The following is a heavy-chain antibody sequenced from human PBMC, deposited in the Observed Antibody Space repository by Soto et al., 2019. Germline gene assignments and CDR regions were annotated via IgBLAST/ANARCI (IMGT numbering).Heavy chain of an antibody. CDR3: ASFDCSGGSCYRYYGMDV. J-gene: IGHJ6*02. CDR1: GFTFSDHY. Sequence: GGSLRLSCAASGFTFSDHYMDWVRQAPGKGLEWVGRTRNKANSYTTEYAASVKGRFTISRDDSENSLYLQMNSLKTEDTAVYYCASFDCSGGSCYRYYGMDVWGQETTVTVSS. D-gene: IGHD2-15*01. CDR2: TRNKANSYTT. V-gene: IGHV3-72*01.